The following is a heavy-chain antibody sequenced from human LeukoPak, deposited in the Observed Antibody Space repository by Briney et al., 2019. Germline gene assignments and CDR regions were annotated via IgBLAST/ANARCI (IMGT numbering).Heavy chain of an antibody. Sequence: GGSLRLSCAASGSTFSSYAMSWVRQAPGKGLEWVSAISGSGGSTYYADSVKGRFTISRDNSKNTLYLQMNSLRAEDTAVYYCAKPYDFWSGYYGDYWGQGTLVTVSS. CDR1: GSTFSSYA. J-gene: IGHJ4*02. V-gene: IGHV3-23*01. CDR3: AKPYDFWSGYYGDY. D-gene: IGHD3-3*01. CDR2: ISGSGGST.